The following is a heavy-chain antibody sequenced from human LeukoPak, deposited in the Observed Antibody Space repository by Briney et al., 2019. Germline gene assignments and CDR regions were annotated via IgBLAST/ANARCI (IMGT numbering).Heavy chain of an antibody. V-gene: IGHV3-30*04. Sequence: GRSLRLSCAASGFTFSSYAMHWVRQAPGKGRVGVAVISYDGSNKYYADSVKGRFTISRDNCKNTLYLQMNSLRAEDTAVYYCAGGPNRLWPFDYWGQGTLVTVSS. CDR1: GFTFSSYA. CDR2: ISYDGSNK. J-gene: IGHJ4*02. D-gene: IGHD5-18*01. CDR3: AGGPNRLWPFDY.